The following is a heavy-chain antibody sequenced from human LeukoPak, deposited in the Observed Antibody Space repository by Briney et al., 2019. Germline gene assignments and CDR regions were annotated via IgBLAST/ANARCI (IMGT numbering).Heavy chain of an antibody. Sequence: PGWSLRVSCAASGFTFSDYYMSWIRQAPGKGLEWVSFISSSGSTIYYADSVKGRFTISRDNAKNSMDLQMNSLRAEDTAVYYCARGPYYYYMDVWGKGTTVTVSS. V-gene: IGHV3-11*01. J-gene: IGHJ6*03. CDR3: ARGPYYYYMDV. CDR2: ISSSGSTI. CDR1: GFTFSDYY.